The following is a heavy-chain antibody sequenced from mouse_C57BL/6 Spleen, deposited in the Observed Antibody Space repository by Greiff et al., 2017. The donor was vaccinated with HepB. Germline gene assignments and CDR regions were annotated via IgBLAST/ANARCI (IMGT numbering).Heavy chain of an antibody. CDR2: IYPGDGDT. CDR3: AGDYDNAMDY. J-gene: IGHJ4*01. D-gene: IGHD2-4*01. CDR1: GYAFSSSW. V-gene: IGHV1-82*01. Sequence: VQLQQSGPELVKPGASVKISCKASGYAFSSSWMNWVKQRPGKGLEWIGRIYPGDGDTNYNGKFKGKATLTADKSSSTAYMQRSSLTSEDSAVYFCAGDYDNAMDYWGQGTSVTVAS.